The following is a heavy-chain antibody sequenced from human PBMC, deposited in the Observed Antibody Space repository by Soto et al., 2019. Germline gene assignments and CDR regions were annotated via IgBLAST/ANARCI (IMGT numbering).Heavy chain of an antibody. CDR2: IYYSGST. V-gene: IGHV4-30-4*01. D-gene: IGHD3-10*01. Sequence: SETLSLTCTVSGGSISSGDYYWSWIRQPPGKGLEWIGYIYYSGSTYYNPSLKSRVTISVDTSKNQFSLKLSSVTAADTAVYYCARVWGSPLTMVRGVIISPAAFDIWGQGTMVTGSS. CDR3: ARVWGSPLTMVRGVIISPAAFDI. J-gene: IGHJ3*02. CDR1: GGSISSGDYY.